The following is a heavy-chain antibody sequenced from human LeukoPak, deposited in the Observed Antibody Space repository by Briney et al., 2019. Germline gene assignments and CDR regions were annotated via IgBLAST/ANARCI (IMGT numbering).Heavy chain of an antibody. J-gene: IGHJ4*02. Sequence: GGSLRLSCAVSGFTFSSYSMNWVRQASGKGLEWVGRIRSKVNSYATAYAASVKGRFTISRDDSKNTAYLQMNSLKTEDTAVYYCTRRGWVFDYWGQGTLVTVSS. CDR2: IRSKVNSYAT. CDR3: TRRGWVFDY. D-gene: IGHD6-19*01. CDR1: GFTFSSYS. V-gene: IGHV3-73*01.